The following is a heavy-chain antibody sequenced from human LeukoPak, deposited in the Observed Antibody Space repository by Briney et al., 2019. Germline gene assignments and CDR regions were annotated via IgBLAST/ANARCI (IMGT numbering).Heavy chain of an antibody. CDR2: ITGSDT. D-gene: IGHD3-3*01. CDR3: TRDYDFWSDVDY. Sequence: GGSLRLSCAASGSTFSSYGMGWVRQAPGKGLEWVSAITGSDTYYADSVRGRFTISRDNSKNTLYLQMNSLRAEDTAVYYCTRDYDFWSDVDYWGQGTLVTVSS. CDR1: GSTFSSYG. V-gene: IGHV3-23*01. J-gene: IGHJ4*02.